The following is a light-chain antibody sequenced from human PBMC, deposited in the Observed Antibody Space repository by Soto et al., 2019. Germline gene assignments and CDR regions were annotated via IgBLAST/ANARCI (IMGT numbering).Light chain of an antibody. CDR2: DAS. J-gene: IGKJ1*01. V-gene: IGKV3-11*01. Sequence: EIVLTQSPATLSLSPGEIATLSCRASQSVGSYFAWYQQKPGQAPRLLIYDASNRATGIPARFSGSGSGTDFTLTISSLEPDDFAVYYCQQRGNWPLTFGQGTRVDIK. CDR3: QQRGNWPLT. CDR1: QSVGSY.